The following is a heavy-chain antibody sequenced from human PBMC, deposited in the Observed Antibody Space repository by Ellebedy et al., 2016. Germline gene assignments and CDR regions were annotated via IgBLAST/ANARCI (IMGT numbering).Heavy chain of an antibody. CDR1: GDSVSSNNPA. Sequence: SQTLSLTXAISGDSVSSNNPAWNWIRLSPSRGLEWLGRTYYRSKWYNDYAVSMKSRITINPDTSKNQFSLHLNSVTPEDTAVYYCAREDGRTFASWGQGTLVTVSS. CDR3: AREDGRTFAS. D-gene: IGHD5-24*01. V-gene: IGHV6-1*01. J-gene: IGHJ4*02. CDR2: TYYRSKWYN.